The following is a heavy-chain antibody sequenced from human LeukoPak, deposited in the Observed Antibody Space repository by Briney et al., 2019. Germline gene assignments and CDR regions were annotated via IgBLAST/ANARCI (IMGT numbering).Heavy chain of an antibody. CDR3: ARGRRITIFGVIIFDY. Sequence: GGSLRLSCAASGFTFSSYWMSWVRQAPGKGLEWVANIRQDGSEKYYVDSVRGRFTISRDNAKNSLYLQINSLRAEDTAMYYCARGRRITIFGVIIFDYWGQGTLVTVSS. CDR1: GFTFSSYW. CDR2: IRQDGSEK. V-gene: IGHV3-7*04. J-gene: IGHJ4*02. D-gene: IGHD3-3*01.